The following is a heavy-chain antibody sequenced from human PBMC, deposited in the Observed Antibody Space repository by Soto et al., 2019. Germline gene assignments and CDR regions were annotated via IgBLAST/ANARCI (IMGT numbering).Heavy chain of an antibody. CDR3: AIDTYGEELLYYFDY. V-gene: IGHV1-18*04. J-gene: IGHJ4*02. D-gene: IGHD3-16*01. CDR2: ISAYNGNT. Sequence: QVQLVQSGAEVKKPGASVKVSCKASGYTFTSYGIIWVRQAPGQGLAWMGWISAYNGNTNYAQKLQGRVTMTTDTSTSTAYMELRSLRSDDTAVYYCAIDTYGEELLYYFDYWGQGTLVTVSS. CDR1: GYTFTSYG.